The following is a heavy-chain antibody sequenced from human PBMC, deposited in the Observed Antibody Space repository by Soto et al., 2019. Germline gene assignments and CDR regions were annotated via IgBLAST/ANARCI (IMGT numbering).Heavy chain of an antibody. V-gene: IGHV3-30*18. CDR1: GFTFSNFG. CDR2: VSYEGSVK. D-gene: IGHD3-22*01. CDR3: AKGATNYYDGSGPIDY. J-gene: IGHJ4*02. Sequence: PGGSLRLSCAASGFTFSNFGMHWFRRAPGKGLEWVAVVSYEGSVKYYADSVKGRFAISRDNSMNSLYLQMNSLTSEDTAVYFCAKGATNYYDGSGPIDYWGQGTLVTVSS.